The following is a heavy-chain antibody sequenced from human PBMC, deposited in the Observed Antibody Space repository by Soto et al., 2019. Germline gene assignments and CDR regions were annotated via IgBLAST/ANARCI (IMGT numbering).Heavy chain of an antibody. CDR3: AREEGATVANNWFDS. Sequence: EVQLVDSGGALVQPGGSLRISCAASGFTFSSSWMAWVRQAPGKGLEWVALINPDGSVASYVGSVRGRFIISRDNAQNSLYLQMNSLRVEDTAVYFCAREEGATVANNWFDSWGQGTLVTVSS. CDR2: INPDGSVA. V-gene: IGHV3-7*03. D-gene: IGHD4-17*01. J-gene: IGHJ5*01. CDR1: GFTFSSSW.